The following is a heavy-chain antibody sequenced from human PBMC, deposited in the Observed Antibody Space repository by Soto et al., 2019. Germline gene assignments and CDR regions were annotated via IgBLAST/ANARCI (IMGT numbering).Heavy chain of an antibody. Sequence: SETLSLTCTVSGGSISSSSYYWGWIRQPPGKGLEWIGSIYYSGSTYYNPSLKSRVTISVDTSKNQFSLKLSSVTAADTAVYYCARSGSGSYRYYGMDVWGQGTTVTVSS. J-gene: IGHJ6*02. CDR2: IYYSGST. CDR1: GGSISSSSYY. V-gene: IGHV4-39*01. CDR3: ARSGSGSYRYYGMDV. D-gene: IGHD3-10*01.